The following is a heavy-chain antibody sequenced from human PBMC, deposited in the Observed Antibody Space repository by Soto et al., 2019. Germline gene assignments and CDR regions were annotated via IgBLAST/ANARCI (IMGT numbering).Heavy chain of an antibody. V-gene: IGHV3-74*01. CDR1: GFTFSNYW. CDR3: VRSGRMFEYYSGRDV. J-gene: IGHJ6*01. D-gene: IGHD3-10*02. CDR2: ISTDGSST. Sequence: EMQRGESGGGLIKPGGSLRISCAASGFTFSNYWRHWGHQTPGKGLVWFSRISTDGSSTWYADSVKGRFTISRDSAKNTLYLQMSSLRAEYTAVYYCVRSGRMFEYYSGRDVWGQGTIVGVSS.